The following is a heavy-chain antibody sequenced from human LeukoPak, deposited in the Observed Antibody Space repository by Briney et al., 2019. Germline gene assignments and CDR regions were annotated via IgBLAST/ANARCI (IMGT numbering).Heavy chain of an antibody. J-gene: IGHJ4*02. CDR2: IYHSGST. CDR1: GYSISSGYY. Sequence: SETLSLTRTVSGYSISSGYYWGWIRQPPGKGLEWIGSIYHSGSTYYNPSLKSRVTISVDTSKNQFSLKLSSVTAADTAVYYCARRRGYSYGYFDYWGQGTLVTVS. CDR3: ARRRGYSYGYFDY. V-gene: IGHV4-38-2*02. D-gene: IGHD5-18*01.